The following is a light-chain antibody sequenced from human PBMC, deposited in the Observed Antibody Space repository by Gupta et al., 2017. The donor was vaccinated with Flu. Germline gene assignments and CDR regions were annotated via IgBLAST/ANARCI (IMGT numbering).Light chain of an antibody. CDR3: SSYTVSATRWV. V-gene: IGLV2-14*01. CDR2: EVT. J-gene: IGLJ3*02. Sequence: TASSTGTSSDLGDYNSVSWYQQHSGKAPKLLIYEVTKRPSGVSNRFSGSKSGNTASLTTSGLQAEDEATYHCSSYTVSATRWVFGGGTTVTVL. CDR1: SSDLGDYNS.